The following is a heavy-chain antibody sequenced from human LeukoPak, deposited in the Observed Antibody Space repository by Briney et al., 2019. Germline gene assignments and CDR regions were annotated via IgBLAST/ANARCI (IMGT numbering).Heavy chain of an antibody. CDR3: AREVGYYDSSGYFGY. J-gene: IGHJ4*02. Sequence: GGSLRLSCAASGFTFSSYGMHWVRQAPGKGLERVAVIWYDGSNKYYADSVKGRFTISRDNSKNTLYLQMNSLRAEDTAVYYCAREVGYYDSSGYFGYWGQGTLVTVSS. CDR1: GFTFSSYG. CDR2: IWYDGSNK. D-gene: IGHD3-22*01. V-gene: IGHV3-33*01.